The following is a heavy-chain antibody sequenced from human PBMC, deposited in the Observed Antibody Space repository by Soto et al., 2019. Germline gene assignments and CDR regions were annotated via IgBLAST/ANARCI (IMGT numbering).Heavy chain of an antibody. CDR2: MNPNSGNT. D-gene: IGHD3-3*01. V-gene: IGHV1-8*01. Sequence: GASVKVSCKASGYTFTSYDINWVRQATGQGNEWMGWMNPNSGNTGYAQKFQGRVTMTRNTSISTAYMELSSLRSEDTAVYYCARAVPKHPHYYDFWSGYGDYFDYWGQGTLVTVSS. J-gene: IGHJ4*02. CDR1: GYTFTSYD. CDR3: ARAVPKHPHYYDFWSGYGDYFDY.